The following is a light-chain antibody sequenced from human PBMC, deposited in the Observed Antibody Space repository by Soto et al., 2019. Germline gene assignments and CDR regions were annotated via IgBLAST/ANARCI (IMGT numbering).Light chain of an antibody. CDR1: SGHSSYA. Sequence: QLVLTQSPSASASLGASVKLTCTLSSGHSSYAIAWHQQQPEKGPRYLMKLDSDGSHTKGDAIPDHFSGSSSGAERYLTISSLQSEDEADYYCQTWGTGIHVVFGGGTKVTVL. CDR2: LDSDGSH. V-gene: IGLV4-69*01. CDR3: QTWGTGIHVV. J-gene: IGLJ2*01.